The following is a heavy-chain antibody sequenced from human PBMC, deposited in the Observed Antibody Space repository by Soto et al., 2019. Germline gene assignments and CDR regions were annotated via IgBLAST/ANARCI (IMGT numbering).Heavy chain of an antibody. J-gene: IGHJ4*02. V-gene: IGHV3-23*01. Sequence: PGGSLRLSCGVSGFTVTSNGVSWVRQAPGKGLEWVSAISPNGQGIWYADSVKGRFTISRDNTKNTLYLQMNSLRAEDTAVYYCTRVVVGSSGQFDYWGQGTLVTVSS. CDR2: ISPNGQGI. CDR1: GFTVTSNG. D-gene: IGHD3-10*01. CDR3: TRVVVGSSGQFDY.